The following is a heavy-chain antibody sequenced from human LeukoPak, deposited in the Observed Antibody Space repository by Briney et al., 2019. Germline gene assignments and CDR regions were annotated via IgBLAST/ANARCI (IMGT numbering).Heavy chain of an antibody. CDR3: ARVSGATSTFDY. J-gene: IGHJ4*02. D-gene: IGHD1-26*01. V-gene: IGHV3-21*01. CDR2: ISSSSSYI. CDR1: GFTFSSYS. Sequence: KSGGSLRLSCAASGFTFSSYSMNWVRQAPGKGLKWVSSISSSSSYIYYADSVKGRFTISRDNAKNSLYLQMNSLRAEDTAVYYCARVSGATSTFDYWGQGTLVTVSS.